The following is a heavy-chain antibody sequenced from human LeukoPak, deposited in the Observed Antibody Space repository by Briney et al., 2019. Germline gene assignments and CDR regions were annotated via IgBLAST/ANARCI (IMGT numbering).Heavy chain of an antibody. D-gene: IGHD6-19*01. Sequence: ASVKVSCKASGYTFTSYDINWVRQATGQRLEWMGWMNPNSGNTGYAQKFQGRVTMTRNTSISTAYMELSSLRSEDTAVYYCASRDGVAGHNYYYYGMDVWGQGTTVTVSS. V-gene: IGHV1-8*01. CDR1: GYTFTSYD. CDR3: ASRDGVAGHNYYYYGMDV. CDR2: MNPNSGNT. J-gene: IGHJ6*02.